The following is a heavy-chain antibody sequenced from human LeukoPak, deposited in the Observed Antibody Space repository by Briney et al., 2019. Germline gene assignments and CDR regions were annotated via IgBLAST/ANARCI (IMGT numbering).Heavy chain of an antibody. V-gene: IGHV1-69*04. CDR1: GGTFSSYA. CDR3: ARSAVAHNWFDP. J-gene: IGHJ5*02. CDR2: IIPILGIA. Sequence: GASVKVSCKASGGTFSSYAISWVRQAPGQGLEWMGRIIPILGIANYAQKFQGRVTITADKSTSTAYMELSSLRSEDTAVYYCARSAVAHNWFDPWGQGTLVTVSS. D-gene: IGHD6-19*01.